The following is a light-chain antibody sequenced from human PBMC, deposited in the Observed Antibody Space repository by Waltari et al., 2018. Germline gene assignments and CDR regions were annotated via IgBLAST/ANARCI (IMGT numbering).Light chain of an antibody. CDR3: QQYNKWTLT. J-gene: IGKJ3*01. CDR2: GAS. CDR1: QSISSN. V-gene: IGKV3-15*01. Sequence: EIVMTQSPATLSVSPGERATHSCSASQSISSNLAWYQQIPGQAPRLLIYGASTRATGIPARFIGSGSGTEFTLTISSLQSEDFAVYYCQQYNKWTLTFGPGTKVDIK.